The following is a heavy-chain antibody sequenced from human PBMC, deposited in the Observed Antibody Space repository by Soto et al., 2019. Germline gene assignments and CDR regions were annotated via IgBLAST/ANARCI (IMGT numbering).Heavy chain of an antibody. V-gene: IGHV2-5*02. CDR2: IYWDDNK. Sequence: SGPTLVNPTQTLTLTCTFSGFSLSTSPVAVGWIRQPPGKALEWLAIIYWDDNKHYSPSLKSRLTITKDTSKNQVVPTMTNMDPVDTATYYCVHRGRSSGLGGDNWFDPWGQGTLVTVSS. CDR1: GFSLSTSPVA. D-gene: IGHD6-19*01. J-gene: IGHJ5*02. CDR3: VHRGRSSGLGGDNWFDP.